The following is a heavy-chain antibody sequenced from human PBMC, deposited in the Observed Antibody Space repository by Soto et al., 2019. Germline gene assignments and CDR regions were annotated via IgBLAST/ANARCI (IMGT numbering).Heavy chain of an antibody. CDR1: GGSISSGDYY. CDR2: IYYSGST. V-gene: IGHV4-30-4*01. Sequence: KASETLSLTCTVSGGSISSGDYYWSWIRQPPGKGLEWIGYIYYSGSTYYNPSLKSRGTISVDTSKNQFSLQLRSVTAADTAVYYCARRLYYDSSGFEGGGMDVWGQGTTVTVSS. J-gene: IGHJ6*02. D-gene: IGHD3-22*01. CDR3: ARRLYYDSSGFEGGGMDV.